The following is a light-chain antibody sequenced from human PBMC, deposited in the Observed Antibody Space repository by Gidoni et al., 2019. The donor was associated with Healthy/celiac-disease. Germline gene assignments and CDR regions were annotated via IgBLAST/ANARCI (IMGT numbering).Light chain of an antibody. Sequence: SALPQPASVSGSPGQPITISCTGTSRDGGGYNYVSWYQQHPGKAPKLMIYEVSNRPSGVSNRFSGSKSGNTASLTISGLQAEDEADYYCSSYTSSSTYVFGTGTKVTVL. V-gene: IGLV2-14*01. J-gene: IGLJ1*01. CDR2: EVS. CDR3: SSYTSSSTYV. CDR1: SRDGGGYNY.